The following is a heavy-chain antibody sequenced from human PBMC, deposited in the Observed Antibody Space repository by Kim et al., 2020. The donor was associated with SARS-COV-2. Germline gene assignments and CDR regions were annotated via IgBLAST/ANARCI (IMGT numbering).Heavy chain of an antibody. D-gene: IGHD3-10*01. V-gene: IGHV3-74*01. CDR3: ARVFYNSGRTNAFDI. Sequence: ADSVRGRFTISIDDAKNTLFLQMNSLRAEDTAVYYCARVFYNSGRTNAFDIWGQGTMVTVSS. J-gene: IGHJ3*02.